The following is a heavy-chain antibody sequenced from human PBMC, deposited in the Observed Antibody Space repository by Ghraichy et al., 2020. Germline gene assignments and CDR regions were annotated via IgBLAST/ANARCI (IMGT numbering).Heavy chain of an antibody. CDR2: IWYDGSNK. CDR3: AREYDSSGYFQGTDSVFDY. J-gene: IGHJ4*02. V-gene: IGHV3-33*01. Sequence: LSLTCAASGFTFSSYGMHWVRQAPGKGLEWVAVIWYDGSNKYYADSVKGRFTISRDNSKNTLYLQMKRLRAEDTAVYYCAREYDSSGYFQGTDSVFDYWGQGTLVTVSS. D-gene: IGHD3-22*01. CDR1: GFTFSSYG.